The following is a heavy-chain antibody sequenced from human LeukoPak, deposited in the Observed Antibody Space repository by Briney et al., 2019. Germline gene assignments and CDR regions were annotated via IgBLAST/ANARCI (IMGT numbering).Heavy chain of an antibody. CDR3: ARGGFLEWLFAFDY. Sequence: SETLSLTCTVSGGSISSYYWSWIRQPPGKGLEWIGYIYYSGSTNYNPSLKSRVTISVDTSKNQFSLKLSSVTAADTAVYYCARGGFLEWLFAFDYWGQGTLVTVSS. CDR2: IYYSGST. D-gene: IGHD3-3*01. V-gene: IGHV4-59*01. CDR1: GGSISSYY. J-gene: IGHJ4*02.